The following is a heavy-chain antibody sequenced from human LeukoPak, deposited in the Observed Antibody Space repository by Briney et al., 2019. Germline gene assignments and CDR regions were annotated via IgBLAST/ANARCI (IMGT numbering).Heavy chain of an antibody. CDR1: GFTFSSYA. CDR2: LSGSGGSS. J-gene: IGHJ6*02. V-gene: IGHV3-23*01. Sequence: PGGSLRLSCAASGFTFSSYAMSWVRQAPGKGLEWVSTLSGSGGSSYNADSVKGRFTISRDNSKNTLFLQMNRLRAEDTAIYYCAKEPTIAAGVNGMDVWGQGTTVTVSS. CDR3: AKEPTIAAGVNGMDV. D-gene: IGHD6-13*01.